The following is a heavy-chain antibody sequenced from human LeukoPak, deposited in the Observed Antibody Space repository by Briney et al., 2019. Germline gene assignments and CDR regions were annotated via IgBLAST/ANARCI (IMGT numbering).Heavy chain of an antibody. V-gene: IGHV4-34*01. D-gene: IGHD2-2*02. J-gene: IGHJ5*02. CDR3: ARIRCGHTASICYNH. CDR2: INDNGYT. Sequence: PSETLSLTCGVYGVSFTGNYWSWIRQPPGKGPEWIGEINDNGYTNYNPSLKSPVSMSLDTSEKQFSLKLTSVTAADTAVYYCARIRCGHTASICYNHWAQGTLVTVSS. CDR1: GVSFTGNY.